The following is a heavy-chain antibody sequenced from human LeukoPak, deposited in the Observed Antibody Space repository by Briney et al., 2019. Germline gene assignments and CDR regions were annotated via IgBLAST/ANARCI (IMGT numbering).Heavy chain of an antibody. CDR3: ARDKGPPYY. CDR1: GVSISGYY. J-gene: IGHJ4*02. CDR2: IYYSGST. V-gene: IGHV4-59*01. Sequence: SETLSLTCAVSGVSISGYYWSWIRQPPGKGLEWIGYIYYSGSTNYNPSLKSRLTMSVDTSKNQFSLKLSSVTAADTAVYYCARDKGPPYYWGQGALVTVSS.